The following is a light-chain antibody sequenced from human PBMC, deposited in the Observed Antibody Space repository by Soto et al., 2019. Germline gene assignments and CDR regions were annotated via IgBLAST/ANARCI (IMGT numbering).Light chain of an antibody. Sequence: EIVMTQSPATLSVSPGERVTLSCRASQSVSSKLAWYQQKPGQGPRILLYGASTRATGIPARFSGSGSGTEFTLTIGSLQSEDFAVYYCQQYNDWPRTFGQGTKV. V-gene: IGKV3D-15*01. J-gene: IGKJ1*01. CDR1: QSVSSK. CDR2: GAS. CDR3: QQYNDWPRT.